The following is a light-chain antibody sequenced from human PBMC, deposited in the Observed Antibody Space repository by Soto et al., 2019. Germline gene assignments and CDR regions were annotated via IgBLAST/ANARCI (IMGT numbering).Light chain of an antibody. CDR1: QSVGSSY. J-gene: IGKJ1*01. V-gene: IGKV3-20*01. CDR2: GAS. Sequence: EVVLTQSPGTLSLSPGERATLSCGASQSVGSSYLAWYQQKPGQAPRLLIYGASTRATGIPDRFSGSGSGTEYTLTSSRLEPEVFAVYYCQQYINSPWTFGQGTKVEI. CDR3: QQYINSPWT.